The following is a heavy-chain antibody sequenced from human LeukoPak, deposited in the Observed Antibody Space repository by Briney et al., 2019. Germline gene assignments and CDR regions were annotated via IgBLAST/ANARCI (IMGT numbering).Heavy chain of an antibody. D-gene: IGHD2-2*01. V-gene: IGHV4-59*01. CDR2: IYYSGST. CDR3: ARAGRSVPAGTFDH. Sequence: PSETLSLTCSVSGDSISNYYWSWIRQPPGKGLEWIGYIYYSGSTNYNPSLKSRATIPVDTSKNQFSLNLNSVTAADTAVYYCARAGRSVPAGTFDHWGQGTLVTVSS. J-gene: IGHJ4*02. CDR1: GDSISNYY.